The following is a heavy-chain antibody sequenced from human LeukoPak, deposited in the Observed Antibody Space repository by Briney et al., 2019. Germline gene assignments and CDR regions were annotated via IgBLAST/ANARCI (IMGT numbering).Heavy chain of an antibody. CDR1: GDSVSSINGA. V-gene: IGHV6-1*01. Sequence: SQTLSLTCAISGDSVSSINGAWNWIRQSPSRGLEWLGRTYLGSRWYNEFAESLKGRMTIDPDTSKNQFSLQLTSVTPEDTAVYYCARDLGNTGWYTFDYWGQGTLVTVSS. CDR3: ARDLGNTGWYTFDY. D-gene: IGHD6-19*01. CDR2: TYLGSRWYN. J-gene: IGHJ4*02.